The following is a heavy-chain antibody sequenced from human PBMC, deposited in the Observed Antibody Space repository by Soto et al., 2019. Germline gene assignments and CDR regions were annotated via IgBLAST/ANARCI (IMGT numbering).Heavy chain of an antibody. V-gene: IGHV4-59*08. D-gene: IGHD6-19*01. CDR1: GGSISSYY. CDR2: IYYSGST. J-gene: IGHJ5*02. Sequence: SETLSLTCTVSGGSISSYYWSWIRQPPGKGLEWIGYIYYSGSTNYNPSLKSRVTISVDTSKNQSSLKLSSVTAADTAVYYCARRDSGNWFDPWGQGTLVTVSS. CDR3: ARRDSGNWFDP.